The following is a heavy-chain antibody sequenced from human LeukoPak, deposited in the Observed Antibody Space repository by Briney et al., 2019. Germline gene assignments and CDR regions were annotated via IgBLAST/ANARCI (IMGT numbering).Heavy chain of an antibody. V-gene: IGHV4-4*07. CDR3: ARGAGYCSGTTCPIREALNWFDS. Sequence: SETLSLTCSVSGGSISTYYWSWIRQPAGKGLEWIGRFYTSGNSYYNPSLKSRVTMSVNTSKNQFSLKLSSVTAADTAVYYCARGAGYCSGTTCPIREALNWFDSWGQGTLVTVSS. J-gene: IGHJ5*01. CDR1: GGSISTYY. D-gene: IGHD2-2*01. CDR2: FYTSGNS.